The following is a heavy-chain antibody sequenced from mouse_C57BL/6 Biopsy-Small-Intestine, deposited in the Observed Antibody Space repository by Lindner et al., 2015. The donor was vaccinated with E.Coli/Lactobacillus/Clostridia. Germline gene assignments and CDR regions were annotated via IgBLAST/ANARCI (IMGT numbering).Heavy chain of an antibody. CDR3: ATNSLTRVRGVRRFDY. CDR2: FDPEDGET. D-gene: IGHD3-3*01. Sequence: SVKVSCKISGHTLTELSMHWVRQAPGKGLEWMGGFDPEDGETIYAQKFEGRVTMTEDTPTDTAYMELSSLRSEDTAVYYCATNSLTRVRGVRRFDYWGQGTLVTVSS. J-gene: IGHJ4*01. V-gene: IGHV1-18*01. CDR1: GHTLTELS.